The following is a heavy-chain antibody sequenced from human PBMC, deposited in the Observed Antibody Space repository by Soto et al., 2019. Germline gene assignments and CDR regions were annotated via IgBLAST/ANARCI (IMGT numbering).Heavy chain of an antibody. J-gene: IGHJ4*02. CDR2: TSYDGSNN. Sequence: QVQLVESGGGVVQPGTSLRLSCVGSGFTFRSYVIHWVRQAPGKGLEWVALTSYDGSNNFYGDSVKGRFTISRDNSRNTVELQRDSLRLEDTALYYCPRWGTTGGLDVWGQGTLVSVSS. V-gene: IGHV3-33*05. CDR3: PRWGTTGGLDV. D-gene: IGHD3-16*01. CDR1: GFTFRSYV.